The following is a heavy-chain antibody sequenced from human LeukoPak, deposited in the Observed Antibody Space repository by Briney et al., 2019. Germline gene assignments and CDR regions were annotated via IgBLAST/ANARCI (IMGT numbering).Heavy chain of an antibody. D-gene: IGHD3-22*01. CDR3: AREDSSGYYAWFDP. Sequence: HSGGSLRLSCAASGFTFSSYGMHWVRQAPSKGLEWVAVIWYDGSNKYYADSVKGRFTISRDNSKNTLYLQMNSLRAEDTAVYYCAREDSSGYYAWFDPWGQGTLVTVSS. CDR2: IWYDGSNK. V-gene: IGHV3-33*01. J-gene: IGHJ5*02. CDR1: GFTFSSYG.